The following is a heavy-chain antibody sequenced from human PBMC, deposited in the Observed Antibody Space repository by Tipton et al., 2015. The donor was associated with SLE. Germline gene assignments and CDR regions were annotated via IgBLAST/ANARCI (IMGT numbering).Heavy chain of an antibody. CDR1: GDSIISSY. CDR3: ARGMLTWRGAIVGVDV. Sequence: TLSLTCTVSGDSIISSYWSWIRPPPGKGLEWIGYISYGGGTNYNPSLKSRVTMSVDTAKNQFSLKLTSVTAADTAVYYCARGMLTWRGAIVGVDVWGQGTTVNVSS. V-gene: IGHV4-59*08. J-gene: IGHJ6*02. CDR2: ISYGGGT. D-gene: IGHD3-10*02.